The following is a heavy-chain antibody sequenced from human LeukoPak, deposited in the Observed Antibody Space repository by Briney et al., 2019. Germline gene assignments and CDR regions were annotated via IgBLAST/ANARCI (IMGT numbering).Heavy chain of an antibody. J-gene: IGHJ5*02. V-gene: IGHV1-2*02. CDR3: AREDCSSTSCMAGWFDP. Sequence: ASVNVSCKSSGYTFTGYYMHWVRQAPGQGLEWMGWINPNSGGTNYAQKFQGRVTMTRDTSISTAYMELSRLRSDDTAVYYCAREDCSSTSCMAGWFDPWGQGTLVTVSS. CDR1: GYTFTGYY. D-gene: IGHD2-2*01. CDR2: INPNSGGT.